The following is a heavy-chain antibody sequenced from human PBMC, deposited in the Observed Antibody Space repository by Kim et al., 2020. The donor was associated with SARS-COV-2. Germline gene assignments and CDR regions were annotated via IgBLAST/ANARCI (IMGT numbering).Heavy chain of an antibody. CDR2: IYYSGST. J-gene: IGHJ4*02. CDR3: ARSGGYFDWLGVDY. Sequence: SETLSLTCTVSGGSISSGGYYWSWIRQHPGKGLEWIGYIYYSGSTYYNPSLKSRVTISVDTSKNQFSLKLSSVTAADTAVYYCARSGGYFDWLGVDYWGQGTLVTVSS. V-gene: IGHV4-31*03. D-gene: IGHD3-9*01. CDR1: GGSISSGGYY.